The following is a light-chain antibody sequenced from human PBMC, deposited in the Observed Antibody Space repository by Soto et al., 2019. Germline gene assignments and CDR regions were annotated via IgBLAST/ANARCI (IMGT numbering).Light chain of an antibody. CDR2: KAS. V-gene: IGKV1-5*03. CDR3: QQYKSSST. CDR1: ESISIW. J-gene: IGKJ1*01. Sequence: DIQMTQPPSTLSASVGDTVTITCRASESISIWLAWYQQKPGKAPNLLINKASSLQSEVPSRFSGSGSGTEFTLTITSLQPDDFGVYYCQQYKSSSTFGQGTKVDI.